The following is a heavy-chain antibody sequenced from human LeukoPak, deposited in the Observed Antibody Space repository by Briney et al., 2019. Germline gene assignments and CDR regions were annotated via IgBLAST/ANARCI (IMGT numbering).Heavy chain of an antibody. V-gene: IGHV4-39*01. J-gene: IGHJ6*03. CDR2: IYYSGST. CDR1: GGSISSSSYY. D-gene: IGHD2-2*01. Sequence: SETLFLTCTVSGGSISSSSYYWGWIRQPPGKGLEWIGSIYYSGSTYYNPSLKSRVTISVDTSKNQFSLKLSSATAADTAVYYCARRGPYCSSTSCSYMDVWGKGTTVTVSS. CDR3: ARRGPYCSSTSCSYMDV.